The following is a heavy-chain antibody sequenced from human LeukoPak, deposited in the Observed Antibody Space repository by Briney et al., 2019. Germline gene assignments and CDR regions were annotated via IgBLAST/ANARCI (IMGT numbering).Heavy chain of an antibody. CDR3: ARGPYYDFWSGYYKGDYFDY. D-gene: IGHD3-3*01. V-gene: IGHV1-8*03. Sequence: ASVKVSCKASGYTFISYDINWVRQATGQGLEWMGWMNPNSGNTGYAQKFQGRVTITRNTSISTAYMELSSLRSEDTAVYYCARGPYYDFWSGYYKGDYFDYWGQGTLVTVSS. J-gene: IGHJ4*02. CDR2: MNPNSGNT. CDR1: GYTFISYD.